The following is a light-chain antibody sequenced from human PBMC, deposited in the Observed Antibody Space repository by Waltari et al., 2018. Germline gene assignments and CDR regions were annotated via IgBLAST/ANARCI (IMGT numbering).Light chain of an antibody. CDR1: QNINRY. Sequence: EIVLTQSPATLSLSPGEGATLSCRASQNINRYLTWYQQKPGQAPRLLISDASNRATGIPPRFSGSGSGTDFTLTISSLEPEDFAVYYCQQRSDWPSFGPGTKVDVK. J-gene: IGKJ3*01. CDR2: DAS. V-gene: IGKV3-11*01. CDR3: QQRSDWPS.